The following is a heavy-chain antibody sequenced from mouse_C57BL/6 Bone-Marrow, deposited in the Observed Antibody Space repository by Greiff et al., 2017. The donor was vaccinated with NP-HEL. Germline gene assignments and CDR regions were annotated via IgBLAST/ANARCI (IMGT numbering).Heavy chain of an antibody. CDR2: IRSKSNNYAT. D-gene: IGHD2-3*01. CDR1: GFSFNTYA. J-gene: IGHJ1*03. V-gene: IGHV10-1*01. CDR3: VRRGDGYYYWYFDV. Sequence: EVKLMESGGGLVQPKGSLKLSCAASGFSFNTYAMNWVRQAPGKGLEWVARIRSKSNNYATYYADSVKDRFTISRDDSESMLYLQMNNLKTEDTAMYYCVRRGDGYYYWYFDVWGTGTTVTVSS.